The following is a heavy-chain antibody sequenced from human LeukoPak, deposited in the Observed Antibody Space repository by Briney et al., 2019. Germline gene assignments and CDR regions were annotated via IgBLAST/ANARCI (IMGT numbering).Heavy chain of an antibody. Sequence: SETLSLTYTVSGGSISSYYWSWIRQPPGKGLEWIGYIYYSGSANYNPSLKSRVAISVDTSKNQFYLKLSSVTAADTAVYYCAIDARYSYGYGGNYHWFDPWGQGTLVTVSS. CDR1: GGSISSYY. CDR2: IYYSGSA. J-gene: IGHJ5*02. CDR3: AIDARYSYGYGGNYHWFDP. V-gene: IGHV4-59*12. D-gene: IGHD5-18*01.